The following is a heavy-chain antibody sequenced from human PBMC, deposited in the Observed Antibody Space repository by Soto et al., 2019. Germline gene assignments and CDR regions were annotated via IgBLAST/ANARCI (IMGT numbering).Heavy chain of an antibody. J-gene: IGHJ5*02. D-gene: IGHD6-13*01. CDR2: IYHSGST. Sequence: PSETLSLTCAVSGGSISSGGYSWSWIRQPPGKDLEWIGYIYHSGSTYYNQSLKSRVTISIDTSKNQFTLKMRSVNAADTSVYYCARLIAAAGSSDWFDPWGQGTLVTVSS. V-gene: IGHV4-30-2*02. CDR3: ARLIAAAGSSDWFDP. CDR1: GGSISSGGYS.